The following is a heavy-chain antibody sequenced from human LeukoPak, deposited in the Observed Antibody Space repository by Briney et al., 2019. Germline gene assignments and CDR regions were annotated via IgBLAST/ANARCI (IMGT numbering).Heavy chain of an antibody. CDR2: IYPGDSDT. CDR1: GYSFTSYW. D-gene: IGHD3-3*01. V-gene: IGHV5-51*01. CDR3: ARALYDFWTAYPFDY. Sequence: RGESLKISCKGSGYSFTSYWIGWARQMPGKGLEWMGIIYPGDSDTRYSPSFQGQVTISADKSISTAYLQWSSLKASDTAMYYCARALYDFWTAYPFDYWGQGTLVTVSS. J-gene: IGHJ4*02.